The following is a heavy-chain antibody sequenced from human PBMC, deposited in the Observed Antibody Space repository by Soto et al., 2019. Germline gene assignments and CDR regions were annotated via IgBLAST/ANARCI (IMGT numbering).Heavy chain of an antibody. CDR3: AGLNQGHCTSTACYAIDY. V-gene: IGHV3-23*01. J-gene: IGHJ4*02. CDR1: GFTFSDYV. D-gene: IGHD2-2*01. Sequence: EVQLLESGGGLVQPGGSLRLSCAASGFTFSDYVMSWVRQAPGKGLQWVSSISKNGETTYYADSVRGRFTISRDNSKNTQFLQMNSLGAEDTAVYYCAGLNQGHCTSTACYAIDYWGQGAQVTVSS. CDR2: ISKNGETT.